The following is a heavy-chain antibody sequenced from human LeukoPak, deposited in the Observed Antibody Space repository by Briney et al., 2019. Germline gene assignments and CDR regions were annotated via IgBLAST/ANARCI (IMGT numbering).Heavy chain of an antibody. CDR3: ARGHFWSGYYPYYNYYYMDV. Sequence: KPSETLSLTCAVYGGSFSGYYWSWIRQPPGKGLEWIGEINHSGSTNYNPSLKSRVTISVDTSKNQFSLKLSSVTAADTAVYYCARGHFWSGYYPYYNYYYMDVWGKGTTVTVSS. D-gene: IGHD3-3*02. CDR1: GGSFSGYY. J-gene: IGHJ6*03. V-gene: IGHV4-34*01. CDR2: INHSGST.